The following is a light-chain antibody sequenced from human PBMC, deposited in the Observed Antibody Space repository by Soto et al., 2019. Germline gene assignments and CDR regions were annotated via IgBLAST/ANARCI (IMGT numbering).Light chain of an antibody. V-gene: IGLV1-51*02. CDR1: SSNIGKYY. CDR3: GTWDSSLPTFV. Sequence: QSELTQPPSVSAAPGQKVTMSCSGSSSNIGKYYVSWHQQLPGTAPKLLIYENDKRPSGIPDRFSGSKSGTSATLGITGLQTGDEADYYCGTWDSSLPTFVFGTGTKVTVL. J-gene: IGLJ1*01. CDR2: END.